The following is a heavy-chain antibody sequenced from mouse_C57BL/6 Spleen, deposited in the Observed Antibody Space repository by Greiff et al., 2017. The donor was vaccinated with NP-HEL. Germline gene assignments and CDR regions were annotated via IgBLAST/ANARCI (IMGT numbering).Heavy chain of an antibody. V-gene: IGHV1-82*01. CDR3: ARFEYYGSSYGYFDV. CDR1: GYAFSSSW. CDR2: IYPGDGDT. J-gene: IGHJ1*03. D-gene: IGHD1-1*01. Sequence: QVQLKESGPELVKPGASVKISCKASGYAFSSSWMNWVKQRPGKGLEWIGRIYPGDGDTNYNGKFKGKATLTADKSSSTAYMQLSSLTSEDSAVYFCARFEYYGSSYGYFDVWGTGTTVTVSS.